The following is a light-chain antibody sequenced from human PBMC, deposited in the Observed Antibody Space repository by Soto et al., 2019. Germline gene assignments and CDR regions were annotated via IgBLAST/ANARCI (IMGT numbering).Light chain of an antibody. J-gene: IGKJ4*01. Sequence: EMVLTQSPCTLSLSPGERDTLSCRASQSVSSTYLAWYQQKPGQAPRLLIYGASSRATGIPDRFSGSGSGTDFTLTISRLEPEDFAVYYCQQYGSSPKLTFGGGTKVDIK. CDR1: QSVSSTY. CDR2: GAS. V-gene: IGKV3-20*01. CDR3: QQYGSSPKLT.